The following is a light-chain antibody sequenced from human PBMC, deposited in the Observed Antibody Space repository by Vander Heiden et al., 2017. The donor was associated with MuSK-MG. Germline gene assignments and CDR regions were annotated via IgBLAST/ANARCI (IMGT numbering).Light chain of an antibody. J-gene: IGKJ2*01. V-gene: IGKV3-20*01. CDR3: QQYSSSPT. Sequence: EIVLTQSPGTLSLSPGERATLSCRASQSVSRSYLAWYQQKPGQAPRLLMYGASSRATGIPDRFSGSGSGTDFTLTISRLEPEDFAVYYCQQYSSSPTFGQGTKLEVK. CDR2: GAS. CDR1: QSVSRSY.